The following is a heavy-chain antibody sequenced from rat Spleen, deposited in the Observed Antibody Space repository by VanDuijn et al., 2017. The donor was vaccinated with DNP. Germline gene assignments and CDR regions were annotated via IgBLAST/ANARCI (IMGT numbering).Heavy chain of an antibody. Sequence: EVQLVESGGGLVQPGGSLKLSCAASGFAFSDYYMAWVRQAPTKGLEWVAYIRYDGGSIHYGDSVKGRFTISRDNAKSTLYLQMNSLRSEDMATYYCARHLNYDDWYFDFWGPGTMVTVSS. CDR3: ARHLNYDDWYFDF. J-gene: IGHJ1*01. V-gene: IGHV5-22*01. CDR1: GFAFSDYY. D-gene: IGHD1-11*01. CDR2: IRYDGGSI.